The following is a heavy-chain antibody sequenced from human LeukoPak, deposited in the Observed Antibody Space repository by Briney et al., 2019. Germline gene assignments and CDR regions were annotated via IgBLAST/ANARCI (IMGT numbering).Heavy chain of an antibody. Sequence: GGSLRLSCAASGFTFSSNAMSWVRQAPGKGLEWVSSIFVRGGNTHYADSVKGRFTISRDNSKDTLFLQMNSLRAEDTAVYYCAKETSSWAFSDYWGQGTLVTVSS. CDR1: GFTFSSNA. CDR2: IFVRGGNT. J-gene: IGHJ4*02. D-gene: IGHD6-13*01. V-gene: IGHV3-23*01. CDR3: AKETSSWAFSDY.